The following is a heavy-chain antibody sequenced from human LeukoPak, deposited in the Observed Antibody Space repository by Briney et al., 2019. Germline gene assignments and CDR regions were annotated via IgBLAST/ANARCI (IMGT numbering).Heavy chain of an antibody. CDR1: GFTFSSYA. J-gene: IGHJ4*02. Sequence: GGSLRLSCAASGFTFSSYAMSWVRPAPGKGLEWVSAISGSGGSTYYADSVKGRFTISRDNSKNTLYLQMNSVRAEDTAVYYCAKGKRITMIVVVIDYRGQGTLVTVSS. CDR3: AKGKRITMIVVVIDY. CDR2: ISGSGGST. V-gene: IGHV3-23*01. D-gene: IGHD3-22*01.